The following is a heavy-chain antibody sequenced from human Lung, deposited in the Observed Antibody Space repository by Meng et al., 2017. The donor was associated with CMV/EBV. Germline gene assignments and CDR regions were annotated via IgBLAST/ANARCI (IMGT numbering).Heavy chain of an antibody. CDR2: ISSRGTTI. D-gene: IGHD3-16*01. CDR3: ARDLAPFDP. Sequence: GESLKISCVTTGFTFSDYYMSWIRQAPGKGLEWLSSISSRGTTIYDADSVRGRFIISRDNAKNSLYLQMNSLRVDDTAVYYCARDLAPFDPRGQGTLVTVCS. J-gene: IGHJ5*02. CDR1: GFTFSDYY. V-gene: IGHV3-11*04.